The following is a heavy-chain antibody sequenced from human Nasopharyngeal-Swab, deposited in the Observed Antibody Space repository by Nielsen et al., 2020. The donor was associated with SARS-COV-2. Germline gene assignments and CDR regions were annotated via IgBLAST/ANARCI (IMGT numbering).Heavy chain of an antibody. J-gene: IGHJ6*02. CDR1: GFTFSAHY. V-gene: IGHV3-72*01. D-gene: IGHD6-13*01. CDR3: ARDLSSIWTSRLGV. CDR2: SRNKANSYTT. Sequence: GESLKISCAASGFTFSAHYMDWVRQAPGKGLEWVGRSRNKANSYTTEYAASVKGRFTISRDDSKNSLYLQMSSLRTEDTALYYCARDLSSIWTSRLGVWGQGTTVIVSS.